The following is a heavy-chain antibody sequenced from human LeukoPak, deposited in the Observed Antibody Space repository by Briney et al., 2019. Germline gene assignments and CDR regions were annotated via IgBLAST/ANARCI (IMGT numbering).Heavy chain of an antibody. Sequence: SETLSLTCTVSGGSISSYCWSWIRQPAGKGLEWIGRIYTSGSTNYNASLKSRVTMSVDTSKTQFSLKLSSVNAVNTAVYYCARDRFGSGLGYWGQGTLVTVSS. J-gene: IGHJ4*02. D-gene: IGHD6-19*01. CDR2: IYTSGST. CDR1: GGSISSYC. CDR3: ARDRFGSGLGY. V-gene: IGHV4-4*07.